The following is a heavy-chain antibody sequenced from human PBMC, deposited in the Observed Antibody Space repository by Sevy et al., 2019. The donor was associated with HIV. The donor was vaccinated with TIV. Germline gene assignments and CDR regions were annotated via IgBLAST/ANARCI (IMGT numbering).Heavy chain of an antibody. CDR1: GFTVSSNY. Sequence: GGSLRLSCAASGFTVSSNYMSWVRQAPGKGLEWVSVIYSGGSTYYADSVKGRFTISRDNSKNTRYLQMNSLGAEETAGYYCARAPLRITMVRGVNVYYYYYGMDVWGQGTTVTVSS. J-gene: IGHJ6*02. CDR3: ARAPLRITMVRGVNVYYYYYGMDV. CDR2: IYSGGST. V-gene: IGHV3-53*01. D-gene: IGHD3-10*01.